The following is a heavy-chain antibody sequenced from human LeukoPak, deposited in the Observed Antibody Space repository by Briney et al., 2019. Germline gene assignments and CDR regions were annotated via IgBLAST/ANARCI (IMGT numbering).Heavy chain of an antibody. CDR3: ANCIAAGTEFDN. D-gene: IGHD6-6*01. Sequence: SETLSLTCAVSGGSISSNNWWSWVRQPPGKGLEWIGEIYHSGSTNYNPSLKSRVTISLDKSKNQFSLKLSSVTAADTAVYYCANCIAAGTEFDNWGQGTLVTVSS. J-gene: IGHJ4*02. CDR2: IYHSGST. CDR1: GGSISSNNW. V-gene: IGHV4-4*02.